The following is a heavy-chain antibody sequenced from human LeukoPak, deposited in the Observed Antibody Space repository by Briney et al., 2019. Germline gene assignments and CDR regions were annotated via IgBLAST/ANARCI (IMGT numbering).Heavy chain of an antibody. D-gene: IGHD5-24*01. Sequence: GGSLRLSCAASGFTFSSYEMNWVRQAPGKGLEWVSYISSSGSTIYYADSVKGRFTISRDNAKNSLYLQMHSLRAEDTAVYYCAREGDGYNDAFDIWGQGTMVTVSS. J-gene: IGHJ3*02. CDR1: GFTFSSYE. V-gene: IGHV3-48*03. CDR3: AREGDGYNDAFDI. CDR2: ISSSGSTI.